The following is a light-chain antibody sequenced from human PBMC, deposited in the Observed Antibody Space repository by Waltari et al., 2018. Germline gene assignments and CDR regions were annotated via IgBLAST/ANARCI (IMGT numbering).Light chain of an antibody. CDR2: DAS. CDR3: QHHFRLPAT. CDR1: QSISRY. J-gene: IGKJ1*01. Sequence: IMLTQSAGPLALSPGERATLSCRASQSISRYLAWYQQKPGQAPRLLIYDASTRATGIPDRFSGSGSGTDFSLTISGLVPEDSAVYYCQHHFRLPATFGQGTKVEIK. V-gene: IGKV3-20*01.